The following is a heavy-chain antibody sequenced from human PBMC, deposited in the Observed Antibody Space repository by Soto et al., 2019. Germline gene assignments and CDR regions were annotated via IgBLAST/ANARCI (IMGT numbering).Heavy chain of an antibody. V-gene: IGHV4-59*01. CDR1: GGSISSYY. Sequence: KTSETLSLTCTVSGGSISSYYWSWIRQPPGKGLEWIGYIYYSGSTNYNPSLKSRVTISVDTSKNQFSLKLSSVTAADTAVYYCARGARYYGSGSYPFLDYWGQGTLVTVSS. J-gene: IGHJ4*02. CDR3: ARGARYYGSGSYPFLDY. CDR2: IYYSGST. D-gene: IGHD3-10*01.